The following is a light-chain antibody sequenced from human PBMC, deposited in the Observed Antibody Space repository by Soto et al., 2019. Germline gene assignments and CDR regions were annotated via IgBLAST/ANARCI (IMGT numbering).Light chain of an antibody. CDR3: LQDYSYPYT. CDR2: AAS. Sequence: AIQMTQSPSSLSASVGDRVTITCRASQDIRIDLGWYQLKPGKAPKLLIYAASSLQSGVPSRFNGSGSGTDFTLTISSLQPEDFATYYCLQDYSYPYTFGQGTKLEIK. CDR1: QDIRID. J-gene: IGKJ2*01. V-gene: IGKV1-6*01.